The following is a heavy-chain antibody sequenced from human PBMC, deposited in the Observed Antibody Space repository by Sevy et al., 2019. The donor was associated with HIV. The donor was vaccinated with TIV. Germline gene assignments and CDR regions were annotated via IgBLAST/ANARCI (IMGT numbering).Heavy chain of an antibody. Sequence: GGSLRLSCAASGFTFSSYTINWVRQAPGRGREWVSTISGSGDSTYYADSVKGRFTISRDNSKNTLYLQMNSLRAEDTAVYYCAKRKYSSSADYWGQGTLVTVSS. D-gene: IGHD6-6*01. CDR2: ISGSGDST. CDR1: GFTFSSYT. CDR3: AKRKYSSSADY. J-gene: IGHJ4*02. V-gene: IGHV3-23*01.